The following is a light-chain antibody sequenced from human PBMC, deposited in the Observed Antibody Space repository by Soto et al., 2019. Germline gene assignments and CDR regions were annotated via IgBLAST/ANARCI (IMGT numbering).Light chain of an antibody. J-gene: IGKJ4*01. CDR3: QQYGSSLPLT. Sequence: EIVLTQSPGTLSLSPGERATLSCRASQSVSSSYLAWYQQKPGQAPRLLIYGASSRATGIPDRFSSSGSRTDFTLTISRLEPEDFAVYYCQQYGSSLPLTFGGGTKVDIK. V-gene: IGKV3-20*01. CDR2: GAS. CDR1: QSVSSSY.